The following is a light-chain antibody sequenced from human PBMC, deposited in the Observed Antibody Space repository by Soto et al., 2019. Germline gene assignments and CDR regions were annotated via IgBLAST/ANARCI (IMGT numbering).Light chain of an antibody. CDR1: QDLSNF. Sequence: DIQISQSPSSLSASVGDRVTITCRASQDLSNFLAWYQQKPGRAPDLLVYEAFTLQSGVPPRFIGGGSGTHFTLTISSLQPEDAATYYCQKYKSAPYTFGQGTKLEIK. V-gene: IGKV1-27*01. CDR2: EAF. J-gene: IGKJ2*01. CDR3: QKYKSAPYT.